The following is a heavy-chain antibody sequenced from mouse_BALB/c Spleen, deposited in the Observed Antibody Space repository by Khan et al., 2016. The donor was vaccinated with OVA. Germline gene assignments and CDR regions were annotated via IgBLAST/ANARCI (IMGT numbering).Heavy chain of an antibody. V-gene: IGHV1-5*01. J-gene: IGHJ3*01. CDR1: GYTFTSYW. CDR2: IYPGNSDT. D-gene: IGHD2-2*01. CDR3: TRFGYPFAY. Sequence: VQLKQSGTVLARPGTSVKMSCKASGYTFTSYWMHWVKQRPGKGLEWIGAIYPGNSDTSYNQKFTGLAKLTAATSTSTAYMELSSLTKEDSSVYYCTRFGYPFAYWGQGTLVTVSA.